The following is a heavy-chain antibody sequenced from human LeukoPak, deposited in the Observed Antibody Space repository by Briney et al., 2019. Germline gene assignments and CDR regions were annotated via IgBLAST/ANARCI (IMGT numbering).Heavy chain of an antibody. CDR3: ARGISYYFGMDV. CDR2: INHSGST. Sequence: SETLSLTCAVYGGSFSGYYWSWIRQPPGKGLEWIGEINHSGSTYYNPSLKSRVTISVDTSKNQFSLKLRSVTAADTAVYHCARGISYYFGMDVWGQGTTVTVSS. J-gene: IGHJ6*02. V-gene: IGHV4-34*01. CDR1: GGSFSGYY. D-gene: IGHD3-10*01.